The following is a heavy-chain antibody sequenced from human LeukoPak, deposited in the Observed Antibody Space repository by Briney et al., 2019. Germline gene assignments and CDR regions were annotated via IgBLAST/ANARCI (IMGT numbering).Heavy chain of an antibody. V-gene: IGHV3-11*01. J-gene: IGHJ4*02. CDR2: ISSSGSTI. Sequence: GGSLRLSCAASGFTFSDYYMSWGRQAPGEGLESVSYISSSGSTIYDADSVKGRSTISRDNAKNSLYLQIHSLRAEHTAVYYCASQRYSSSSNPFAYWGQGTLVTVSS. CDR1: GFTFSDYY. CDR3: ASQRYSSSSNPFAY. D-gene: IGHD6-6*01.